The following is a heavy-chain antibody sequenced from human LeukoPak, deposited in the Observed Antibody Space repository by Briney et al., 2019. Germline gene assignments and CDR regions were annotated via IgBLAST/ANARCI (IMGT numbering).Heavy chain of an antibody. J-gene: IGHJ4*02. CDR1: GFTFSSG. V-gene: IGHV3-30*18. D-gene: IGHD1-26*01. CDR3: AKGELHFNTCSFDY. Sequence: GGSLRLSCAASGFTFSSGMHWVRQAPGKGLEWVAVISYDGNHKYYGDSVKGRFTISRGNSRNTLYLQMDSLKTEDTAVYYCAKGELHFNTCSFDYWGQGTLVTVSS. CDR2: ISYDGNHK.